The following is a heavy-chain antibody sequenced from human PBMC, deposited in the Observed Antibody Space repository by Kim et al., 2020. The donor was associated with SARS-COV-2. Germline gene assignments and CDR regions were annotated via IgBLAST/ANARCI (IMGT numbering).Heavy chain of an antibody. CDR2: ISAGGGGT. J-gene: IGHJ6*02. CDR1: GFTFSNYA. D-gene: IGHD1-1*01. CDR3: AKAPGSYHNHAMDV. V-gene: IGHV3-23*01. Sequence: GGSLRLSCEASGFTFSNYAMSWVRQTPGKGLEWVSSISAGGGGTHYADSVKGRFSISRDSSRNTLYLQMNSLRAEDTAVYYCAKAPGSYHNHAMDVWGQGTTVTVSS.